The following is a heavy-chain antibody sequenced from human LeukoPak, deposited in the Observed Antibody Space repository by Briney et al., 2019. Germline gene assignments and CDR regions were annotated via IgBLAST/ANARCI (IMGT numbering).Heavy chain of an antibody. V-gene: IGHV3-48*01. D-gene: IGHD3-22*01. CDR3: ARDPVYYDSSGFDY. CDR2: ISSSSSTI. Sequence: GGSLRLSCAASGFTFSSYSMNWVRQAPGKGLDWVSYISSSSSTIYYADSVEGRFTISRDNAKNSLYLQMNSLRAEDTAVYYCARDPVYYDSSGFDYWGQGTLVTVSS. J-gene: IGHJ4*02. CDR1: GFTFSSYS.